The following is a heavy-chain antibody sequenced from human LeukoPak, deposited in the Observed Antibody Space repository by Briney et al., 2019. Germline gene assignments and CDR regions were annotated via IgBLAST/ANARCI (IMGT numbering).Heavy chain of an antibody. J-gene: IGHJ3*02. CDR3: AKTKKGSYLAFDI. Sequence: GGSLRLSCAASGFTVSSYAISWVRQAPGKGLEWVSAISGSGGSTYYADSVKGRFTISRDNSKNTLYLQMNSLRAEDTAVYYCAKTKKGSYLAFDIWGQGTMVTVSS. V-gene: IGHV3-23*01. CDR2: ISGSGGST. CDR1: GFTVSSYA.